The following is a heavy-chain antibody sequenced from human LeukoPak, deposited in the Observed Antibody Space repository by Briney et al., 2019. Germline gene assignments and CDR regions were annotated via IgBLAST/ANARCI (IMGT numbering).Heavy chain of an antibody. J-gene: IGHJ4*02. CDR2: IYYSGST. V-gene: IGHV4-59*06. CDR3: ARVDYYGSGSYSHFDY. Sequence: PSETLSLTCTVSGGSISSYYWSWIRQPPGKGLEWIGYIYYSGSTYYNPSLKSRVTISVDTSKNQFSLKLSSVTAADTAVYYCARVDYYGSGSYSHFDYWGQGTLVTVSS. CDR1: GGSISSYY. D-gene: IGHD3-10*01.